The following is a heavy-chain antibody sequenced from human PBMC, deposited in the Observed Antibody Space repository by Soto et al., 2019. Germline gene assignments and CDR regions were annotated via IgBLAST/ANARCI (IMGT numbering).Heavy chain of an antibody. D-gene: IGHD2-2*01. CDR3: ANAIQDQLLCEIYC. CDR1: GLTFSTYA. CDR2: IRGSGDST. Sequence: GGSLRLSCATAGLTFSTYAMSWVRQAPGKGLEWVSAIRGSGDSTYYADSVKGRFTISRDNSKNTFYLLMISLRVEDTAVYYCANAIQDQLLCEIYCRAQRAPVPVS. V-gene: IGHV3-23*01. J-gene: IGHJ1*01.